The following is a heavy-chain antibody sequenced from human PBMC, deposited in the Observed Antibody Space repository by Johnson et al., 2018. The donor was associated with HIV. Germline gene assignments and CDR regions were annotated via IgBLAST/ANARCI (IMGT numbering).Heavy chain of an antibody. J-gene: IGHJ3*02. D-gene: IGHD2-21*01. CDR3: ARDSLDGEYAFDI. Sequence: QVQLVESGGGVVQPGRSLRLSCAASGFTFSSYAVHWVRQAPGKGLEWVAIISYDGSNKYYGDSVKGRFTISRDSYKNTLYLQMNSLRAEDTAVYFCARDSLDGEYAFDIWGQGTMLTVSS. V-gene: IGHV3-30*04. CDR1: GFTFSSYA. CDR2: ISYDGSNK.